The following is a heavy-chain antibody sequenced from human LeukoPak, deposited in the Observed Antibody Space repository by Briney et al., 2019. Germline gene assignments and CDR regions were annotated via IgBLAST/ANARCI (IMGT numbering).Heavy chain of an antibody. CDR3: ARSATVTGGVYYYGMDV. D-gene: IGHD4-17*01. CDR2: IYYSGST. CDR1: GGSISSGGYY. J-gene: IGHJ6*02. Sequence: SETLSLTCTVSGGSISSGGYYWSWIRQHPGKGLEWIGYIYYSGSTYYNPSLKGRVTISVDTSKNQFSLKLSSVTAADTAVYYCARSATVTGGVYYYGMDVWGQGTTVTVSS. V-gene: IGHV4-31*03.